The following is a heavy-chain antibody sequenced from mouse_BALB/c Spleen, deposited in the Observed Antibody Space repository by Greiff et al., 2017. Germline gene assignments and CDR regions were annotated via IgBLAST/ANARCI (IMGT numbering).Heavy chain of an antibody. D-gene: IGHD2-1*01. CDR1: GYAFSSYW. Sequence: VQLQQSGAELVRPGSSVKISCKASGYAFSSYWMNWVKQRPGQGLEWIGQIYPGDGDTNYNGKFKGKATLTADKSSSTSYMQLSSLTSEDSAVYYCALYGNLYAMDYWGQGTSVTVSS. CDR3: ALYGNLYAMDY. CDR2: IYPGDGDT. V-gene: IGHV1-80*01. J-gene: IGHJ4*01.